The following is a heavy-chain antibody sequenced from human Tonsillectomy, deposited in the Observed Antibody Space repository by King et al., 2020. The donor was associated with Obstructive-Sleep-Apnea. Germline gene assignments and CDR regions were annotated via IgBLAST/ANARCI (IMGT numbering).Heavy chain of an antibody. V-gene: IGHV4-59*01. Sequence: QLQESGPGLVKPSETLSLTCTVSGGSISSYYWSWIRQPPGKGLEWIGYIYDSGSTNYNPSLKSRVTISVDTSKNQFSLELSSVTAADTAVYYCARDSVEFGEYEFDYWGQGTLVTVSS. CDR1: GGSISSYY. CDR3: ARDSVEFGEYEFDY. D-gene: IGHD3-10*01. CDR2: IYDSGST. J-gene: IGHJ4*02.